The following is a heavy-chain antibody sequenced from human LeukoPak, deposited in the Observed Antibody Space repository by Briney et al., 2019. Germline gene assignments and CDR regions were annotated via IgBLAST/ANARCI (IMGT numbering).Heavy chain of an antibody. CDR2: MNPNSGNT. J-gene: IGHJ6*02. V-gene: IGHV1-8*01. CDR3: ARAPIIVVVPAAFYYYYYGMDV. D-gene: IGHD2-2*01. Sequence: ASVNVSCKASGYTFTSYDINWVRQATGQGLEWMGWMNPNSGNTGYAQKFQGRVTMTRNTSISTAYMELSSLGSEDTAVYYCARAPIIVVVPAAFYYYYYGMDVWGQGTTVTVSS. CDR1: GYTFTSYD.